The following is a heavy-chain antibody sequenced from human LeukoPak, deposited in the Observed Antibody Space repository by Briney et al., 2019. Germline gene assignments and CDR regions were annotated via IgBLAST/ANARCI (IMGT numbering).Heavy chain of an antibody. CDR2: IIPIFGTA. V-gene: IGHV1-69*05. J-gene: IGHJ6*03. CDR3: ARDISSSSTRYYYYYYMDV. D-gene: IGHD6-6*01. CDR1: GGTFSSYA. Sequence: ASVKVSCKASGGTFSSYAISWVRQAPGQGLEWMGGIIPIFGTANYAQKFQGRVTITTDESTSTAYMELSSLRSEDTAVYYCARDISSSSTRYYYYYYMDVWGKGTTVTVSS.